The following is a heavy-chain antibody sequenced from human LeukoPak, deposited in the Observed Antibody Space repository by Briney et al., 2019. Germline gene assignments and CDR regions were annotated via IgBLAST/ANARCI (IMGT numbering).Heavy chain of an antibody. V-gene: IGHV3-11*06. CDR2: INSSSSYT. J-gene: IGHJ4*02. CDR3: ARGVVGRYCSGGSCYQPAGFDY. Sequence: GGSLRLSCAASGFTFSDYYMSWIRQAPGKGLEWVSYINSSSSYTNYADSVKGRFTISRDNAKNSLYLQMNSLRAEDTAVYYCARGVVGRYCSGGSCYQPAGFDYWGQGTLVTVSS. CDR1: GFTFSDYY. D-gene: IGHD2-15*01.